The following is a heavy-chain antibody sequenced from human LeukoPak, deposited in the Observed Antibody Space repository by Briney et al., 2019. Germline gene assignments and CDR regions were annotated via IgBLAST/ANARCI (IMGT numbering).Heavy chain of an antibody. D-gene: IGHD3-3*01. V-gene: IGHV4-39*07. CDR1: GGSISSSSYY. CDR2: IYYSGST. Sequence: SETLSLTCTVSGGSISSSSYYWGWIRPPPGKGLEWIGSIYYSGSTYYNPSLKSRVTISVDTSKNQFSLKLSSVTAADTAVYYCARGVTNFDYWGQGTLVTVSS. J-gene: IGHJ4*02. CDR3: ARGVTNFDY.